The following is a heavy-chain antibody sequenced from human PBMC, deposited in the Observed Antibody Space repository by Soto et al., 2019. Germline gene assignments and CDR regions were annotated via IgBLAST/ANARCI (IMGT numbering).Heavy chain of an antibody. Sequence: GASVKVSCKASGGTFSSYAISWVRQAPGQGLEWMGGIIPIFGTANYAQKFQGRVTITADESTSTAYMELSSLRSEDTAVYYCASAYSHYYYGMEVWGQGTTVTVSS. CDR1: GGTFSSYA. CDR3: ASAYSHYYYGMEV. D-gene: IGHD5-18*01. J-gene: IGHJ6*02. CDR2: IIPIFGTA. V-gene: IGHV1-69*13.